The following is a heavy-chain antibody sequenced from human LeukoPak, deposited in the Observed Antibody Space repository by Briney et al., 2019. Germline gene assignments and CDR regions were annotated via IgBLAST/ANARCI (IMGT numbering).Heavy chain of an antibody. J-gene: IGHJ4*02. CDR2: IYSSGST. V-gene: IGHV4-4*07. Sequence: SETLSLTCTVSGGSINSYYWSWIRQPAGKGLEWIGRIYSSGSTNYNPSLKSRVSMSVDTSKNQFSLKLTSVTAAGTAVYYCARGGKATVVTMWGQGILVTVSS. D-gene: IGHD4-23*01. CDR3: ARGGKATVVTM. CDR1: GGSINSYY.